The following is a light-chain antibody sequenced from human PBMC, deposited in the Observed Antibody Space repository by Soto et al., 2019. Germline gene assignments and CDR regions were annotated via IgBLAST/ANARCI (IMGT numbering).Light chain of an antibody. CDR1: RSDVGGYNY. CDR2: EVS. J-gene: IGLJ1*01. Sequence: QSVLTQPASVSGSPGQSITISCTGTRSDVGGYNYVSCYQLHPGKDPNLMVYEVSNRPSGVSNRFSGSKSGNTASLTISGLQAEDEADYYCSSYTSSNAYVFGTGTKVTVL. CDR3: SSYTSSNAYV. V-gene: IGLV2-14*01.